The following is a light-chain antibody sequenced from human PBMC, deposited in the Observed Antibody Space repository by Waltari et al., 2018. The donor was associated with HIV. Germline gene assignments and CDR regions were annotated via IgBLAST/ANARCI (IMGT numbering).Light chain of an antibody. CDR2: WAS. CDR3: QQYYSTPWT. Sequence: DIVMTQSPDSLAVSLGERANINCKSSQSVLYRSNNKEYLAWYQHKPGQPPKLLLYWASTRESGVPDRFSGSGSGTDFTLTISGLQAEDVAVYYCQQYYSTPWTFGQGTRVEIK. J-gene: IGKJ1*01. CDR1: QSVLYRSNNKEY. V-gene: IGKV4-1*01.